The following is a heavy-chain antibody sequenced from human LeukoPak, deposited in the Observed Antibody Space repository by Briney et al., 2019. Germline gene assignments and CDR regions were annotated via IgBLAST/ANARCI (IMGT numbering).Heavy chain of an antibody. V-gene: IGHV3-13*01. D-gene: IGHD6-13*01. CDR3: ARVAAAGKGFDY. CDR1: GFTFSSYD. CDR2: IDIASYT. J-gene: IGHJ4*02. Sequence: SGGSLRLSCAVSGFTFSSYDMHWVRQVTGKGLEWVSAIDIASYTYYTGSVKGRFNISRENVKNSLYLQMNRLRAGDTAVYYCARVAAAGKGFDYWGQGTLVTVSS.